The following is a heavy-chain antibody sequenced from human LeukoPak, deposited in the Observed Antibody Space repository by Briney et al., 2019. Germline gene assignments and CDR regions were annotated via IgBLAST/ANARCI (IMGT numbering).Heavy chain of an antibody. Sequence: GGSLRLSCVDLGGGRNIKKKNWVRQAPGKGLEWVSVIHSGAGSTNYADSVKGRFTISRDNSKNTLYLQMNSLRAEDTGVYYCARDRYSSGYNFDYWGQGTLVTVSS. D-gene: IGHD6-19*01. CDR3: ARDRYSSGYNFDY. CDR1: GGGRNIKK. CDR2: IHSGAGST. J-gene: IGHJ4*02. V-gene: IGHV3-53*01.